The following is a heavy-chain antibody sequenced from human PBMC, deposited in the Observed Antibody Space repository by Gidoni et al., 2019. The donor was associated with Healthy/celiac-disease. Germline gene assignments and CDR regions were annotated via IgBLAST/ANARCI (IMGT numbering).Heavy chain of an antibody. D-gene: IGHD6-19*01. V-gene: IGHV3-9*01. CDR2: ISWNSGSI. J-gene: IGHJ4*02. Sequence: EVQLVESGGGLVQPGRSLRLSCAASGFTFDDYAMTWVRQAPGKGLEWVSGISWNSGSIGYADSVKGRFTISRDNAKNSLYLQMNSLRAEDTALYYCAKDMGIAVAGTLGYWGQGTLVTVSS. CDR3: AKDMGIAVAGTLGY. CDR1: GFTFDDYA.